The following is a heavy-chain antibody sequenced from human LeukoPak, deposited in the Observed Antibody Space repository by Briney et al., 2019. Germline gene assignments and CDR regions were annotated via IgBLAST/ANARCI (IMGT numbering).Heavy chain of an antibody. D-gene: IGHD6-19*01. CDR2: LDWDDDK. CDR3: TRTYRIAVAGAYHYYYMDV. CDR1: GFSLSTSGMC. V-gene: IGHV2-70*11. Sequence: SGPTLVNPTQTLTLTCTFSGFSLSTSGMCVSWIRQPPGKALEWLARLDWDDDKYYSTSLKTRLTISKDTSKNQVVLTMTNMDPVDTATYYCTRTYRIAVAGAYHYYYMDVWGKGTTVTISS. J-gene: IGHJ6*03.